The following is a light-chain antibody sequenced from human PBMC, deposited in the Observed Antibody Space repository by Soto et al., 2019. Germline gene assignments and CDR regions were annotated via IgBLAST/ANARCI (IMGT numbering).Light chain of an antibody. CDR3: QQFGSSSWP. J-gene: IGKJ1*01. Sequence: ERVLTQSPGTLSLSPGEKATLSCRASQSVSSSYLAWYQQKPGQAPRLLIYGASSRATGIPDRFSGSGSGTDFTLTVSRLEPEDFAGYYCQQFGSSSWPFGQGTKVEIK. V-gene: IGKV3-20*01. CDR2: GAS. CDR1: QSVSSSY.